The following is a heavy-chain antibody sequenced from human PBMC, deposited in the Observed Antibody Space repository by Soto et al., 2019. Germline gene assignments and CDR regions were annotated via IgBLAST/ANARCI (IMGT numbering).Heavy chain of an antibody. CDR2: MSGSGGRT. CDR1: GFTFSSYA. V-gene: IGHV3-23*01. Sequence: EVQLLESGGGLVHPGGSLRLSGAASGFTFSSYARSWVRQAPGKGLEGVASMSGSGGRTYYADSVTGWFTISRANSKNTLYRPMASLRAEDTAVYYCAQGKSGNFGPFVYLGPGTLVVVAS. D-gene: IGHD1-26*01. CDR3: AQGKSGNFGPFVY. J-gene: IGHJ4*02.